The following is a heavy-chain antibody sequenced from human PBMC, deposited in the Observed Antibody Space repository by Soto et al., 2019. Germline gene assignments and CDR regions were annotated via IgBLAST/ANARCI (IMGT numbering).Heavy chain of an antibody. J-gene: IGHJ5*02. V-gene: IGHV4-4*07. CDR1: GASISGFY. CDR2: IYATGTT. CDR3: ARDTYYFGSSSDGLDT. Sequence: SETLSLTCTVSGASISGFYWSWIRKSAGKGLEWIGRIYATGTTDYNPSLKSRVMMSVDTSKKQFSLKLRSVTAADTAVYYCARDTYYFGSSSDGLDTWGPGTLVTVSS. D-gene: IGHD3-22*01.